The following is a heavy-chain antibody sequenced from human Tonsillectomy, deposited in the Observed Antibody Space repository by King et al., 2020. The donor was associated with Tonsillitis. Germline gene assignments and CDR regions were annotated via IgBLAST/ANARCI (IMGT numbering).Heavy chain of an antibody. CDR1: GASIGLYY. Sequence: VQLQESGPRLVEPSETLSLTCTVSGASIGLYYWSWIRQPAGKGLEWIWRIYTSGSTNYNPSLRSRVTISIDMSKNQLSLKLNSVTAADTAVYYCARDRAVPDYYYGLDVWGQGTTVSVSS. D-gene: IGHD3-10*01. CDR2: IYTSGST. J-gene: IGHJ6*02. CDR3: ARDRAVPDYYYGLDV. V-gene: IGHV4-4*07.